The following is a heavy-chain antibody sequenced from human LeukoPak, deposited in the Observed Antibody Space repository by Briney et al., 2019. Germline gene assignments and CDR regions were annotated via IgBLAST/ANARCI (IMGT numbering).Heavy chain of an antibody. CDR2: IIPIFGTA. J-gene: IGHJ3*02. CDR3: ARDQTATASIAAAGDAFDI. CDR1: GGTFSSYA. D-gene: IGHD6-13*01. V-gene: IGHV1-69*05. Sequence: SVKVSCKASGGTFSSYAISWVRQAPGQGLEWMGGIIPIFGTANYAQKFQGRVTITTDESTSTAYMELSSLRSEDTAVYYCARDQTATASIAAAGDAFDIWGQGTMVTVSS.